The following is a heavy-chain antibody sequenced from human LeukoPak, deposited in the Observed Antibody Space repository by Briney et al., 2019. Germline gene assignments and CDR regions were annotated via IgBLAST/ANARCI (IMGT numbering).Heavy chain of an antibody. J-gene: IGHJ4*02. CDR1: GFTFSTYG. CDR3: AKSRHSSSFYYFDY. Sequence: GGSLRLSCAASGFTFSTYGMHWVRQAPDKGLEWVTFIRYDGSNKYYADSVKGRFTISRDNSKNTLYLQMNSLRAEDTAVYYCAKSRHSSSFYYFDYWGQGTLVTVSS. V-gene: IGHV3-30*02. CDR2: IRYDGSNK. D-gene: IGHD6-13*01.